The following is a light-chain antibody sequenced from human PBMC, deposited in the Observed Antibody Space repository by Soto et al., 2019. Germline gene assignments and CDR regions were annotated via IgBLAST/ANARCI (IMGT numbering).Light chain of an antibody. CDR3: QQYGSSPRT. CDR2: AAS. J-gene: IGKJ4*01. CDR1: QSVSGNY. Sequence: EIVLTQSPGNLSLSPGERATLSCRAIQSVSGNYLAWYQHKPGQPPRLLIYAASSRATGIPDRFSGSGSGTDFTLSISRLEPEDFAVYYCQQYGSSPRTFGGGTKVDIK. V-gene: IGKV3-20*01.